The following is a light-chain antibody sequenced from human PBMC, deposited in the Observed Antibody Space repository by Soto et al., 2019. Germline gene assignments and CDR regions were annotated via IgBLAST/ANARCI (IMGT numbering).Light chain of an antibody. CDR2: TAS. V-gene: IGKV1-9*01. CDR3: QQLNGYPLT. Sequence: DIQLTQSPSFLSASVGDKVTVTCRASQCISSFLAWYQQKPGKAPNLLIYTASTLQSGVPSRFSGSGSGTEFTLTISSLQPEDFATYYCQQLNGYPLTFGGGTKVEIK. CDR1: QCISSF. J-gene: IGKJ4*01.